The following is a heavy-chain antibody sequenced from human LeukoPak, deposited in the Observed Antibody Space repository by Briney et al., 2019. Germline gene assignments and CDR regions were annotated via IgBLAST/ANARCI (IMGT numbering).Heavy chain of an antibody. CDR1: GYSFTSYW. CDR3: ARQVSSSGWFDH. V-gene: IGHV5-51*01. D-gene: IGHD6-6*01. Sequence: EESLQISCKASGYSFTSYWIGWVRQMPGKGLEWMGIIYPDDSETRYSPSFQGQVTISADKSISTAYMQWSSLKASDTAMYYCARQVSSSGWFDHWGQGTLVTVSS. J-gene: IGHJ5*02. CDR2: IYPDDSET.